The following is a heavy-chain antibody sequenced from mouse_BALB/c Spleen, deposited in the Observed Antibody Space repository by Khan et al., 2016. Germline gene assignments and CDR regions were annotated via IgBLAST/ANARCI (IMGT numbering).Heavy chain of an antibody. V-gene: IGHV5-17*02. D-gene: IGHD2-1*01. J-gene: IGHJ4*01. Sequence: EVELVESGGGLVQPGGSRKLSCAASGFTFSSFGMHWVRQAPDKGLEWVAYISGGSSTIYYADTVKGRVTITRDNHKNTLFMQLSSLRSEDTAMSFCARISYALYYAMDYWGHGTSVTVSS. CDR1: GFTFSSFG. CDR2: ISGGSSTI. CDR3: ARISYALYYAMDY.